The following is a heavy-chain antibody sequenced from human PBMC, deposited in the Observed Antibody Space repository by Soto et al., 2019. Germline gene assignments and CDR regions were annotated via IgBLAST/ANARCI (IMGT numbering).Heavy chain of an antibody. V-gene: IGHV1-3*01. CDR2: LNPDTGTT. J-gene: IGHJ3*01. D-gene: IGHD6-25*01. CDR1: GFTFSDNL. CDR3: ARDRHSGGPRANDCFDV. Sequence: QVQLVQSGAELKKPGASVNISCTASGFTFSDNLINWVRQAPGQGLEWMGWLNPDTGTTRYSETFQGRVTISRNSSESIYYVELSVLENEDTALYFCARDRHSGGPRANDCFDVWGQGTMITVSS.